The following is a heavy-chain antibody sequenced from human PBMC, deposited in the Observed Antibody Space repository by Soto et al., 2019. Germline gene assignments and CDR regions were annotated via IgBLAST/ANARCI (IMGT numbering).Heavy chain of an antibody. CDR3: ARAAVPAADGWDDAFDI. V-gene: IGHV3-33*01. D-gene: IGHD2-2*01. Sequence: QVQLVESGGGVVQPGRSLRLSCAASGFTFSSYGMHWVRQAPGKGLEWVAVIWYDGSNKYYADSVKGRFTISRDNSKNTLYLQMNSLRAEDTAVYYCARAAVPAADGWDDAFDIWGQGTMVTVSS. J-gene: IGHJ3*02. CDR2: IWYDGSNK. CDR1: GFTFSSYG.